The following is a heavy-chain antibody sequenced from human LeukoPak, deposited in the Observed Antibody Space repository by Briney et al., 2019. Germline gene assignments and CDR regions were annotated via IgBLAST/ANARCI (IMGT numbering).Heavy chain of an antibody. CDR2: IHYDGSS. CDR1: GGSFSGYY. D-gene: IGHD5-18*01. V-gene: IGHV4-59*08. J-gene: IGHJ3*02. CDR3: ARPGVGSGRYGAFDI. Sequence: PSETLSLTCAVYGGSFSGYYWRWIRQPPGKGLEWIGYIHYDGSSNYNPSLKTRLTISVDTSKNQFSLKLSSVTAADTAVYYCARPGVGSGRYGAFDIWGQGTMVTVSS.